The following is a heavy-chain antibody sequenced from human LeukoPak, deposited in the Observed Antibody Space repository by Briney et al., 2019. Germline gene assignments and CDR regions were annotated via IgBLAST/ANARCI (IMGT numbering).Heavy chain of an antibody. Sequence: PSETLSLTCAVYGGSFSGYYWSWIRQPPGKGLEWIGEINHSGSTNYNPSLKSRVTISVDTSKNQFSLKLSSVTAADTAVYYCARGLGSGSYYINGMDVWGQGTTVTVSS. V-gene: IGHV4-34*01. CDR1: GGSFSGYY. D-gene: IGHD3-10*01. CDR3: ARGLGSGSYYINGMDV. CDR2: INHSGST. J-gene: IGHJ6*02.